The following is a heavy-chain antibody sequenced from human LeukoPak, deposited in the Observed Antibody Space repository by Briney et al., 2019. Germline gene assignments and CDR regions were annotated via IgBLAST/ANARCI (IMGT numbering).Heavy chain of an antibody. Sequence: PGGSLGLSCTASAFTFSSYALHWVRQAPGKGLEWVAVISYDGSNKYYADSVKGRFTISRDDSKNTLYLQMNSLRAEDTAVYYCAREGLAFDYWGQGTLVTVSS. CDR1: AFTFSSYA. D-gene: IGHD6-19*01. V-gene: IGHV3-30-3*01. J-gene: IGHJ4*02. CDR3: AREGLAFDY. CDR2: ISYDGSNK.